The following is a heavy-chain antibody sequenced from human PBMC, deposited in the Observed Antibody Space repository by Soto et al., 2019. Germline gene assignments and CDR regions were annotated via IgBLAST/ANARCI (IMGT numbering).Heavy chain of an antibody. CDR2: IFSRYGK. CDR1: GLSLSNGKLG. D-gene: IGHD2-2*01. Sequence: SGPTLVNPTEPLTLTCTVSGLSLSNGKLGVSWIRQPPGKALEWLAHIFSRYGKSYSTSLRSRLSITKDTSRSQGVLTMPNLDPMDSATYYCALIKDCSRTDCYLASFDPWGQGTLVTVSS. CDR3: ALIKDCSRTDCYLASFDP. V-gene: IGHV2-26*01. J-gene: IGHJ5*02.